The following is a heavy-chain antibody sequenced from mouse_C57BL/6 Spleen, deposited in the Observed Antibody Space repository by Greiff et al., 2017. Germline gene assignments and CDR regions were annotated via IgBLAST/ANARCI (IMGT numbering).Heavy chain of an antibody. CDR3: ARYDYDDSFYAMDY. CDR2: IYPGDGDT. J-gene: IGHJ4*01. CDR1: GYAFSSYW. V-gene: IGHV1-80*01. Sequence: QVQLQQSGAELVKPGASVKISCKASGYAFSSYWMNWVKQRPGKGLEWIGQIYPGDGDTNYNGKFKGKATLTAAKSSSTAYMQLSSLTSEDSAVYFCARYDYDDSFYAMDYWGQGTSVTVSS. D-gene: IGHD2-4*01.